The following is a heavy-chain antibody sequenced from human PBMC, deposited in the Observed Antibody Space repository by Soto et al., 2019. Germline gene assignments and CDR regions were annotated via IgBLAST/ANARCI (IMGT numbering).Heavy chain of an antibody. Sequence: PGGSLRLSCTASGFTFSSHAMTWVRQAPGKGLEWVSGLSDSGDSIYYADSVKGRFTISRDNSMNTLYLQMNTLRAEDTAIYYCAKVSSSWYAGFFDLWGQGTLVTVSS. J-gene: IGHJ4*02. D-gene: IGHD6-13*01. CDR1: GFTFSSHA. CDR3: AKVSSSWYAGFFDL. CDR2: LSDSGDSI. V-gene: IGHV3-23*01.